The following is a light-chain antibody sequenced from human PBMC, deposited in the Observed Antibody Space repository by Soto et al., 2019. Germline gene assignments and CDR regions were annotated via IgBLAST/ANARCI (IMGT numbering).Light chain of an antibody. CDR3: QQYGSSRT. Sequence: IVLSQSPGTQSLSPGEPATLSCRASQCVTSNDVAWYPQQPGPARRCVLYGASSRATGFPDRFSGSGSGTDFTLTISRLEPEDFAVYYCQQYGSSRTFGQGTKVDIK. CDR2: GAS. CDR1: QCVTSND. V-gene: IGKV3-20*01. J-gene: IGKJ1*01.